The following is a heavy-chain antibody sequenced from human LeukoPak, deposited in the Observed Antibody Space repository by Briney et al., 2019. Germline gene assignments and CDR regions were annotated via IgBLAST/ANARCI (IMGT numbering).Heavy chain of an antibody. D-gene: IGHD5-18*01. Sequence: ASVKVSCKVSGYTLTELSMHWVRQAPGKGLEWMGGFDPEDGETIYAQKFQGRVTITADESTSTAYMELSSLRSEDTAVYYCARVLYSYGAYYFDYWGQGTLVTVSS. CDR1: GYTLTELS. J-gene: IGHJ4*02. CDR2: FDPEDGET. CDR3: ARVLYSYGAYYFDY. V-gene: IGHV1-24*01.